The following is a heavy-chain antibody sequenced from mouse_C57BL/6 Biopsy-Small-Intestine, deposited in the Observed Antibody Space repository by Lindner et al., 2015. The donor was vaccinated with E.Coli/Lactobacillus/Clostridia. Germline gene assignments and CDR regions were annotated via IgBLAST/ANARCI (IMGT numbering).Heavy chain of an antibody. D-gene: IGHD2-10*02. CDR2: VWWNDDK. CDR1: GFSLSTSNMG. J-gene: IGHJ2*01. CDR3: AQIGGYGNPYYFEY. Sequence: LQESGPGILQPSQTLSLTCSFSGFSLSTSNMGIGWVRQPSGKGLEWLAHVWWNDDKYYNPSLRSRLTFSKDTSNNQIFLKITSVDTADTATYYCAQIGGYGNPYYFEYWGQGTTLTVSS. V-gene: IGHV8-5*01.